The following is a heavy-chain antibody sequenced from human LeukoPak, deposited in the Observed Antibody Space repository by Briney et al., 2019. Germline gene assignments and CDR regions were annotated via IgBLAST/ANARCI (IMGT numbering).Heavy chain of an antibody. V-gene: IGHV4-34*01. CDR3: ARVPGIVITHYAFDI. CDR1: GGSFSGYY. CDR2: INHSGRI. Sequence: SETLSLTCAVYGGSFSGYYWSWIRQPPGEGLEWIGEINHSGRIQYNPSLKSRVTISVDTSKNQFSLNLSSVTAADTAVYYCARVPGIVITHYAFDIWGQGTMVTVSS. J-gene: IGHJ3*02. D-gene: IGHD3-16*01.